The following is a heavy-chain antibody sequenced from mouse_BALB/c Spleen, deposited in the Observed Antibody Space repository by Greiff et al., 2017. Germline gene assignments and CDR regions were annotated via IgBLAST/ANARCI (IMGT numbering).Heavy chain of an antibody. V-gene: IGHV1-7*01. CDR3: ARPPLHYYGSSYSWFAY. CDR2: INPSTGYT. J-gene: IGHJ3*01. D-gene: IGHD1-1*01. CDR1: GYTFTSYW. Sequence: VKLQQSGAELAKPGASVKMSCKASGYTFTSYWMHWVKQRPGQGLEWIGYINPSTGYTEYNQKFKDKATLTADKSSSTAYMQLSSLTSEDSAVYYCARPPLHYYGSSYSWFAYWGQGTLVTVSA.